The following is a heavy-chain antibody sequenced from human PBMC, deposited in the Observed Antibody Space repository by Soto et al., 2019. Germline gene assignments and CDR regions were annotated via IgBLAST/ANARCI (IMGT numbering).Heavy chain of an antibody. CDR1: GGSFSGYY. Sequence: QVQLQQWGAGLLKPSETLSLTCAVYGGSFSGYYWSWIRQPPGKGLEWIGEINHSGSTNYNPSLKSRVTISVDTSKNQFSLKLSSVTAADTAVYYCARGIGTSGWYHYFDYWGQGTLVTVSS. CDR2: INHSGST. J-gene: IGHJ4*02. V-gene: IGHV4-34*01. D-gene: IGHD6-19*01. CDR3: ARGIGTSGWYHYFDY.